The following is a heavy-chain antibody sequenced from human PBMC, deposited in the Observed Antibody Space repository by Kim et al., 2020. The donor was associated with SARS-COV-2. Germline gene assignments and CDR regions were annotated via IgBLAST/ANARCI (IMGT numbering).Heavy chain of an antibody. Sequence: ASVKVSCKASGYTFTRYAMNWVRQAPGHGLEWMGWNNTNTGNPTYAQGFTGRFVFSLDTSVSTAYLQISSLKAEDTAVYYCARDNYCSSLSCNFFDYWGQ. D-gene: IGHD2-2*01. V-gene: IGHV7-4-1*02. CDR3: ARDNYCSSLSCNFFDY. CDR1: GYTFTRYA. J-gene: IGHJ4*02. CDR2: NNTNTGNP.